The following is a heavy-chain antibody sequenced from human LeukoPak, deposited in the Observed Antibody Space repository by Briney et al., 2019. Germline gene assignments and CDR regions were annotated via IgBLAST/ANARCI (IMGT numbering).Heavy chain of an antibody. Sequence: ASVKVSCKASGYTFTSYDINWVRQATGQGLEWMGWMNPNSGNTGYAQKFQGRVTMTGNTSISTAYMELSSLRSEDTAVYYCARGNWGYCSGGSCYGGGNYFDYWGQGTLVTVSS. CDR3: ARGNWGYCSGGSCYGGGNYFDY. D-gene: IGHD2-15*01. J-gene: IGHJ4*02. V-gene: IGHV1-8*01. CDR2: MNPNSGNT. CDR1: GYTFTSYD.